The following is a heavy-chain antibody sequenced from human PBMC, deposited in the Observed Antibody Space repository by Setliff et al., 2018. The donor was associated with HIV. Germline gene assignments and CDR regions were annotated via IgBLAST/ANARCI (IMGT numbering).Heavy chain of an antibody. CDR2: GHYTGNT. CDR1: TDSFSNRGFY. CDR3: AREGDGIDF. J-gene: IGHJ4*02. V-gene: IGHV4-39*02. Sequence: SETLSLTCTVSTDSFSNRGFYWGWVRQPPGRGLEWIGSGHYTGNTYTSPSLKSRATISLDASKNKISLKLTSVTSADTAVYYCAREGDGIDFWGQGTLVTVSS. D-gene: IGHD2-21*02.